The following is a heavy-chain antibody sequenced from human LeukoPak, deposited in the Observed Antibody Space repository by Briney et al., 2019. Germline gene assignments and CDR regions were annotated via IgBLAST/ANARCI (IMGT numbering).Heavy chain of an antibody. Sequence: ASVKVSCKASGYIFTTYFMHWLRQAPGQGPEWMGIINPRGGSTDYAQKFQDRITMTSDPSTSTVYMELKSLKSEDTAVYFCARVGATGATADNWGQGTLVTVSS. CDR2: INPRGGST. D-gene: IGHD2-21*02. CDR1: GYIFTTYF. CDR3: ARVGATGATADN. J-gene: IGHJ4*02. V-gene: IGHV1-46*01.